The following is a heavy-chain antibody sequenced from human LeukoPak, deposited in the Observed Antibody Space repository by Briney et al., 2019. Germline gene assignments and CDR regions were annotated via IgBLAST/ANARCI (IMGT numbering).Heavy chain of an antibody. D-gene: IGHD6-13*01. Sequence: SETLSLTCAVYGASFSGYYWSWIRQPPGKGLEWIGEINHSGSTNYNPSLKSRVTISVDTSKNQFSLKLSSVTAADTAVYYCARGYGAAAVNPFDYWGQGTLVTVSS. CDR1: GASFSGYY. CDR3: ARGYGAAAVNPFDY. V-gene: IGHV4-34*01. CDR2: INHSGST. J-gene: IGHJ4*02.